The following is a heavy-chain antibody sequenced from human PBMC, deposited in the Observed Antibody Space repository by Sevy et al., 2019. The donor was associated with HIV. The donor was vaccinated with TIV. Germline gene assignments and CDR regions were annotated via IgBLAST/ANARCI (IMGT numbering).Heavy chain of an antibody. CDR1: GYTLTELS. CDR2: FDPEDGET. CDR3: AKGPICGGYYCMDV. J-gene: IGHJ6*02. Sequence: ASVKVSCKVSGYTLTELSMHWVRQAPGKGLEWMGGFDPEDGETIYAQTFQGRVTMTEDTSTDTAYMELSSLRSEDTAVYYCAKGPICGGYYCMDVWGQGTTVTVSS. V-gene: IGHV1-24*01. D-gene: IGHD2-21*01.